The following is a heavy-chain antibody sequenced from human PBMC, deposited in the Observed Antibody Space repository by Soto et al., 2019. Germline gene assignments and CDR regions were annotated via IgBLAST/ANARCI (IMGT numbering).Heavy chain of an antibody. D-gene: IGHD6-13*01. V-gene: IGHV2-5*01. J-gene: IGHJ6*02. CDR2: IYWNDEQ. CDR1: GFSLTSGVVG. Sequence: QITLKESGPTLVKPTQTLTLTCTFSGFSLTSGVVGVGWIRQPPGEALERLALIYWNDEQYYNPSLRTRLPITSDTSKNQVVLTMTNMDPVDTATYYCAHRLPGPSGYDVWGQGTTVTVSS. CDR3: AHRLPGPSGYDV.